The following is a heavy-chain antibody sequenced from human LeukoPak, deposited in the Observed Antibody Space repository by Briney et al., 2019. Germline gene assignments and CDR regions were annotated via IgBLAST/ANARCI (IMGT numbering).Heavy chain of an antibody. Sequence: GGSLRLSCAASGLTFDDYAMHWVRQAPGKGLEWVSLISWDGGSTYYPDSVKGRLTISRDNSKNSLYLQMNSLRAEDTAWYYCAKDQEGGDFWRGYYFDYWGQGTRVTVSS. J-gene: IGHJ4*02. D-gene: IGHD3-3*01. V-gene: IGHV3-43D*03. CDR1: GLTFDDYA. CDR3: AKDQEGGDFWRGYYFDY. CDR2: ISWDGGST.